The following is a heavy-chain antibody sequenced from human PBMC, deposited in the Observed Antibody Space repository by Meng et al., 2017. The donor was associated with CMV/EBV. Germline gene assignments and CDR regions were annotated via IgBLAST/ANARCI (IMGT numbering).Heavy chain of an antibody. Sequence: QLQLQGAGPGLVKPAETLAPTCTVPGGSISSRSYYWGWIRQPPGKGLEWIGSIYYSGSTYYNPSLKSRVTISVDTSKNQFSLKLSSVTAADTAVYYCARGGIAAAGLHWGQGTLVTVSS. CDR3: ARGGIAAAGLH. CDR1: GGSISSRSYY. CDR2: IYYSGST. J-gene: IGHJ4*02. D-gene: IGHD6-13*01. V-gene: IGHV4-39*07.